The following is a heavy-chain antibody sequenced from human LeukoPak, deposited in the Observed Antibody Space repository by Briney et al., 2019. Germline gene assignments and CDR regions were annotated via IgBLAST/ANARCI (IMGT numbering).Heavy chain of an antibody. CDR3: ARRDDYFDY. CDR1: GGSISSYY. V-gene: IGHV4-59*08. J-gene: IGHJ4*02. CDR2: IYYRGST. Sequence: SETLSLTCTVSGGSISSYYWSWIRQPPGKGLEWIGYIYYRGSTNYNPSLKSRVTISVDTSKNQFSLKLSSVTAADTAVYYCARRDDYFDYWGQGTLVTVSS.